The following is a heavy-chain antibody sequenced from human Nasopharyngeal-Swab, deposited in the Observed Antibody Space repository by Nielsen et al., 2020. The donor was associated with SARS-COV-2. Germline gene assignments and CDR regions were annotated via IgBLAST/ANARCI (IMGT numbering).Heavy chain of an antibody. V-gene: IGHV1-8*01. Sequence: ASVKVSCKASGYTFTSYDINWVRQATGQGLEWMGWINPNSGNTGYAQKFQGRVTMTRNTSISTAYMELSSLRSEDTAVYYCARSYGDYEDNWFDPWGQGTLFTVSS. CDR3: ARSYGDYEDNWFDP. J-gene: IGHJ5*02. CDR1: GYTFTSYD. CDR2: INPNSGNT. D-gene: IGHD4-17*01.